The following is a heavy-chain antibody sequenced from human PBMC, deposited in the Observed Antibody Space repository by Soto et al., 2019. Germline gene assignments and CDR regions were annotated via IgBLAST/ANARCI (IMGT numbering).Heavy chain of an antibody. V-gene: IGHV3-23*01. J-gene: IGHJ4*02. D-gene: IGHD6-19*01. Sequence: EVQLLESGGGLVQPGGSLRLSCAASGFTFSSYAMSWVRQVPGKGLEWVSAISGSGGSTYYADSVKGRFTISRDNSKNTLYLQMNSLRAEDTAVYYCAKDLGKQWLAYDYWGQGTLVTVSS. CDR1: GFTFSSYA. CDR2: ISGSGGST. CDR3: AKDLGKQWLAYDY.